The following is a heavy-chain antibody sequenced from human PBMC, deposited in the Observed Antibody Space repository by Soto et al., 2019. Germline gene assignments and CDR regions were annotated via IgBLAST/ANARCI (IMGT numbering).Heavy chain of an antibody. CDR2: INHSGST. J-gene: IGHJ5*02. D-gene: IGHD3-16*02. V-gene: IGHV4-34*01. CDR3: ARGTRGDYIWGSYRSDNWFDP. Sequence: QVQLQQWGAGLLKPSETLSLTCAVYGGSFSGYYWSWIRQPPGKGLEWIGEINHSGSTNYNPSLQSRVTISVDTSKNQFSLKLSSVTAADTAVYYCARGTRGDYIWGSYRSDNWFDPWGQGTLVTVSS. CDR1: GGSFSGYY.